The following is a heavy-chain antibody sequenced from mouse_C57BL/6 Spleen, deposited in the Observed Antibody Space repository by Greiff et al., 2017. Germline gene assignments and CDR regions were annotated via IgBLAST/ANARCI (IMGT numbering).Heavy chain of an antibody. Sequence: QVQLQQPGAELVKPGASVKLSCKASGYTFTSYWMHWVKQRPGRGLEWIGRNDPNSGGTKYNEKFKSKATLTVDKPSSTAYMPLSSLPSEDSAVYYCARLGLAGDDWGQGTTLTVAS. CDR2: NDPNSGGT. D-gene: IGHD1-1*01. CDR1: GYTFTSYW. V-gene: IGHV1-62-3*01. CDR3: ARLGLAGDD. J-gene: IGHJ2*01.